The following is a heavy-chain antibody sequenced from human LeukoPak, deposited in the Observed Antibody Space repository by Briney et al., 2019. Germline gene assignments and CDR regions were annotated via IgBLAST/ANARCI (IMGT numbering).Heavy chain of an antibody. Sequence: SETLSLTCTVSGGSISSYYWSWIRQPPGKGLEWIGYIYYSGSTNYNPSLKSRVTISVDTSKNQFSLKLSSVTAADTAVYYCARQDFWSGFGASDIWGQGTMVTVSS. J-gene: IGHJ3*02. V-gene: IGHV4-59*01. CDR2: IYYSGST. D-gene: IGHD3-3*01. CDR1: GGSISSYY. CDR3: ARQDFWSGFGASDI.